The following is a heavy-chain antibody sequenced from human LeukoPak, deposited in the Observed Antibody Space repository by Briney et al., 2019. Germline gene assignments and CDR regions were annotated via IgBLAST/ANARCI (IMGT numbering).Heavy chain of an antibody. CDR1: GFTFSSYW. V-gene: IGHV3-74*01. CDR2: INTDGSST. CDR3: ARRAVAGNAFDI. D-gene: IGHD6-19*01. J-gene: IGHJ3*02. Sequence: GGSLRLSCAASGFTFSSYWRHWVRQAPGKGLVWVSRINTDGSSTSYADSVKGRFTISRDNAKNTLYLQMNSLRAEDTAVYYCARRAVAGNAFDIWGQGTMVTVSS.